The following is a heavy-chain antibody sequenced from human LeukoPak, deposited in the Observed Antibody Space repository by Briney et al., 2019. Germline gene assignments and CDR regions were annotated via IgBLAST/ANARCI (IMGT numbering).Heavy chain of an antibody. CDR2: ISSSSSYT. D-gene: IGHD4-17*01. V-gene: IGHV3-11*06. J-gene: IGHJ4*02. Sequence: GGSLRLSCAASGFTFSSYWMSWIRQAPGKGLEWVSYISSSSSYTNYADSVKGRFTISRDNAKNSLYLQMNSLRAEDTAVYYCARSKDYGDYVFDYWGQGTLVTVSS. CDR1: GFTFSSYW. CDR3: ARSKDYGDYVFDY.